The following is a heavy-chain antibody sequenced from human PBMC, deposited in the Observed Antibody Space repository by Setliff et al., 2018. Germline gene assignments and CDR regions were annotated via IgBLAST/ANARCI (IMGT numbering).Heavy chain of an antibody. V-gene: IGHV3-15*01. D-gene: IGHD4-4*01. CDR2: IKSSREGATS. J-gene: IGHJ5*02. CDR1: GFTLSSYW. CDR3: TTGPRDSRNYLNWFDP. Sequence: GGSLRLSCAASGFTLSSYWMTWVRQAPGKGPEWVGRIKSSREGATSDYGAPAKGRFTISRDDSKNMIYLQMNNLKAEDTGFYYCTTGPRDSRNYLNWFDPWGQGTLVTVSS.